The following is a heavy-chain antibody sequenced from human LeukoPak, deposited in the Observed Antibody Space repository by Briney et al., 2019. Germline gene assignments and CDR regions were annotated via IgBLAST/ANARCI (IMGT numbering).Heavy chain of an antibody. V-gene: IGHV3-13*01. CDR1: GFTFSAYD. Sequence: GGSLRLSCAASGFTFSAYDMNWVRQATGKGLEWVSAIGTTDDTYYPGSMKGRFTISRDNAKNSLYLQMNSLRAEDTAVYYCARGGHYYYYYIDVWGKGTTVTISS. CDR2: IGTTDDT. CDR3: ARGGHYYYYYIDV. D-gene: IGHD3-10*01. J-gene: IGHJ6*03.